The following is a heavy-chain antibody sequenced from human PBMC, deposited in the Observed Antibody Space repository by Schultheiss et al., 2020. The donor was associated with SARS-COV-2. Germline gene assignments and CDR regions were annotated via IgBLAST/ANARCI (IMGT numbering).Heavy chain of an antibody. J-gene: IGHJ4*02. CDR1: GFTFSSYS. V-gene: IGHV3-23*01. CDR3: AKDIAAAGDY. Sequence: GGSLRLSCAASGFTFSSYSMNWVRQAPGKGLEWVSAISGSGGSTYYADSVKGRFTISRDNSKNTLYLQMNSLRAEDTAVYYCAKDIAAAGDYWGQGTLVTVSS. D-gene: IGHD6-13*01. CDR2: ISGSGGST.